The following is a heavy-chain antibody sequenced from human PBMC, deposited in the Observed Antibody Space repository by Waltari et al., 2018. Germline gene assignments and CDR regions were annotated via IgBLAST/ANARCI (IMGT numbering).Heavy chain of an antibody. CDR2: IYHSGST. J-gene: IGHJ4*02. V-gene: IGHV4-38-2*01. D-gene: IGHD4-17*01. CDR1: GYPISSGYS. CDR3: ARVGDYGDYVSVDY. Sequence: QVQLQESGPGMVKPSETLSLTCAISGYPISSGYSWGWIRQPPGKGLEWIGSIYHSGSTYYNPSLKSRVTISVDTSKNQFSLKLSSVTAADTAVYYCARVGDYGDYVSVDYWGQGTLVTVSS.